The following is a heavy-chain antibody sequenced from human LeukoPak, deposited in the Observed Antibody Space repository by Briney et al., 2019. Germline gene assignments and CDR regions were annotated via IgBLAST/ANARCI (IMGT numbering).Heavy chain of an antibody. CDR2: IYYSGST. V-gene: IGHV4-59*12. J-gene: IGHJ4*02. Sequence: PSETLSLTCTVSGGSISSYSWSWIRQPPGKGLEWIGYIYYSGSTFYNPSLKSRVTLSVDTSKNQFSLKLSSVTAADTAMYYCARRAGTTVTTKFDYWGQGTLVSVSS. D-gene: IGHD4-17*01. CDR1: GGSISSYS. CDR3: ARRAGTTVTTKFDY.